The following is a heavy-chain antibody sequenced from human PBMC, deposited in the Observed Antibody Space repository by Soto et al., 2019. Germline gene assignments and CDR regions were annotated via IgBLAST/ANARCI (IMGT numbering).Heavy chain of an antibody. J-gene: IGHJ4*02. D-gene: IGHD1-26*01. CDR3: AGDIRSGSYRFDY. V-gene: IGHV4-59*08. CDR1: GGSISNYY. Sequence: SETLSLTCTVSGGSISNYYWSWLRQPPGKGLEWIGYIYDTGSTIYNPSLKSRVTISVDRPNNQFSLKLNSVTAADTAIYYCAGDIRSGSYRFDYWGQGTLVTVSS. CDR2: IYDTGST.